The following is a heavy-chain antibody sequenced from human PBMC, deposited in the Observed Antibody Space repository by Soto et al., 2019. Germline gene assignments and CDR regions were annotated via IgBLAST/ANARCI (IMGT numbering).Heavy chain of an antibody. D-gene: IGHD3-10*01. CDR3: ARDIVSITKVSYFDY. J-gene: IGHJ4*02. CDR2: ISYDGSNK. V-gene: IGHV3-30-3*01. Sequence: QVQLVESGGGVVQPGRSLRLSCAASGFTFSSYAMHWVRQAPGKGLEWVAVISYDGSNKYYADSVKGRFTISRDNSKNTLYLQMNSLRAEDTAVYYCARDIVSITKVSYFDYWGQGTLVTVSS. CDR1: GFTFSSYA.